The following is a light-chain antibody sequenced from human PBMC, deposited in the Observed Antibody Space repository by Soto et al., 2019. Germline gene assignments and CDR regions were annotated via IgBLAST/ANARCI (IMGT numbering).Light chain of an antibody. V-gene: IGKV1-5*01. CDR1: QSISSW. CDR3: QQSYSTPLIT. J-gene: IGKJ5*01. CDR2: DAS. Sequence: DIQMTQSPSTLSASVGDRVTITCRASQSISSWLAWYQQKPGKAPKLLIYDASSLESGVPSRFSSSGSGTEFTLTISSLQPDDFATYYCQQSYSTPLITFGQGTRLE.